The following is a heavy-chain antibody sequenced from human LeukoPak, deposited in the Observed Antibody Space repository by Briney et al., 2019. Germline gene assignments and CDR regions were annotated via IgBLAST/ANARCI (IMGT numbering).Heavy chain of an antibody. Sequence: GGSLRLSCAASGFTFDDYAMPWVRQAPGKGLEWVSGISWNSGSIGYADSVKGRFTISRDNAKNSLYLQMNSLRAEDTALYYCAKGDSSGSDAFDIWGQGTMVTVSS. J-gene: IGHJ3*02. D-gene: IGHD3-22*01. CDR3: AKGDSSGSDAFDI. CDR1: GFTFDDYA. V-gene: IGHV3-9*01. CDR2: ISWNSGSI.